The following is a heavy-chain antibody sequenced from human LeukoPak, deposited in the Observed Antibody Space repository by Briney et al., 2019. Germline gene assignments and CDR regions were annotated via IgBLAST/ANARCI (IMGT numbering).Heavy chain of an antibody. V-gene: IGHV1-69*13. CDR3: ASALYDSSGYYPRDNYFFDY. D-gene: IGHD3-22*01. Sequence: SVKVSCKASGGTFSRYAISWVRQAPGQGLEWMGGIIAIFGTANYAQKFQGGVTITADESTSTAYMELSSLRSEDTAVYYCASALYDSSGYYPRDNYFFDYWGQGTLVTVSS. J-gene: IGHJ4*02. CDR2: IIAIFGTA. CDR1: GGTFSRYA.